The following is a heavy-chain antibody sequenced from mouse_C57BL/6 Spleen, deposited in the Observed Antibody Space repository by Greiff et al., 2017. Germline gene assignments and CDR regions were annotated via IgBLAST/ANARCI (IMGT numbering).Heavy chain of an antibody. CDR2: ISSGGDYI. D-gene: IGHD2-2*01. CDR3: TRYSSYGSDGRFDY. Sequence: EVQRVESGEGLVKPGGSLTLSCAASGFTFSSYAMSWVRQTPEKRLEWVAYISSGGDYIYYADTVKGRFTISRDNARNTLYLQMSSLKSEDTAIYYCTRYSSYGSDGRFDYWGQGTTLTVSS. J-gene: IGHJ2*01. V-gene: IGHV5-9-1*02. CDR1: GFTFSSYA.